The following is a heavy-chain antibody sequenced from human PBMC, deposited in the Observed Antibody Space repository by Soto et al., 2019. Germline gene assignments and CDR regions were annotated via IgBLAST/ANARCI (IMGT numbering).Heavy chain of an antibody. Sequence: SETLSLTCAVYGGSFSGYYWSWIRQPPGKGLEWIGEINHSGSTNYNPSLKSRVTISVDTSKNQFSLKLNSVTAADTAVYYCAPLPPRIVVTLPPIPTWGQGIQVTVSS. CDR2: INHSGST. J-gene: IGHJ5*02. D-gene: IGHD2-21*01. CDR1: GGSFSGYY. CDR3: APLPPRIVVTLPPIPT. V-gene: IGHV4-34*01.